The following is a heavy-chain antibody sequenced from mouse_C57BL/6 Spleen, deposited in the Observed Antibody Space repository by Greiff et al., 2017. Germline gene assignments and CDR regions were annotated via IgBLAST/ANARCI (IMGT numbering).Heavy chain of an antibody. CDR3: AILYGKGDYFDY. CDR1: GYTFTSHW. D-gene: IGHD2-1*01. Sequence: QVQLQQPGAELVMPGASVKLSCKASGYTFTSHWMHWVKQRPGQGLEWIGEIDPSDSYTNYNQKFKGKSTLTVDKSSSTAYMQLSSLTSEDSAVYYCAILYGKGDYFDYWGQGTTLTVSS. J-gene: IGHJ2*01. V-gene: IGHV1-69*01. CDR2: IDPSDSYT.